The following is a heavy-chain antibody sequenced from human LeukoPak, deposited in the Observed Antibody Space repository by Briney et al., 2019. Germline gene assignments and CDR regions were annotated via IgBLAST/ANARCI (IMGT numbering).Heavy chain of an antibody. J-gene: IGHJ4*02. V-gene: IGHV1-46*01. CDR3: ARGSYYYGSGPRDFDY. D-gene: IGHD3-10*01. CDR2: INPSGGST. Sequence: ASVKVSCKASGYTFTGYYMHWVRQAPGQGLEWMGIINPSGGSTSYAQKFQGRVTMTRDTSTSTVYMELSSLRSEDTAVYYCARGSYYYGSGPRDFDYWGQGTLVTVSS. CDR1: GYTFTGYY.